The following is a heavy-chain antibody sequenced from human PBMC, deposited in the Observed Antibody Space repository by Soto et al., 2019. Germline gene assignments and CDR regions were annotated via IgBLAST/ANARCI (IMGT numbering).Heavy chain of an antibody. CDR3: ARVPYYYDSRGYYHEEKFDY. CDR1: GFTVSSYA. CDR2: IWYDGSNK. J-gene: IGHJ4*02. Sequence: GGSLRLSCAASGFTVSSYAMHWVRQAPGKGLEWVAVIWYDGSNKYYADSVKGRFTISRDNSKNTLYLQMNSLRVEDTAVYSCARVPYYYDSRGYYHEEKFDYWGQGSLVTVSS. V-gene: IGHV3-33*01. D-gene: IGHD3-22*01.